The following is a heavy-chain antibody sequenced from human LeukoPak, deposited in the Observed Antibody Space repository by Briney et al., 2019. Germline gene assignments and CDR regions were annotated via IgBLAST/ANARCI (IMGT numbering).Heavy chain of an antibody. CDR1: GFTFNSYS. Sequence: GGSLRLSCAASGFTFNSYSMNWVRQAPGKGLEWVSYISSSSSTIYYADSVKGRFTISRDNAKNSLYLQMNSLRDEDTAVYYCARDGGASGIVVVPAYAFDIWGQGTMVTVSS. D-gene: IGHD2-2*01. J-gene: IGHJ3*02. CDR3: ARDGGASGIVVVPAYAFDI. CDR2: ISSSSSTI. V-gene: IGHV3-48*02.